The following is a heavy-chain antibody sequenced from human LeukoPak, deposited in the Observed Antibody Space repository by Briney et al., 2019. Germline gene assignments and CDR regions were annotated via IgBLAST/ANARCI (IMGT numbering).Heavy chain of an antibody. J-gene: IGHJ4*02. V-gene: IGHV3-21*01. Sequence: KSGGSLRLSCAASGFTFSSYSMTWVRLAPGKGLEWVSSISSSSSYIYYADSVKGRFTISRDNAKNSLYLQMNSLRAEDTAVYYCARDSRTIFGVVTNFDYWGQGTLVTVSS. CDR2: ISSSSSYI. D-gene: IGHD3-3*01. CDR1: GFTFSSYS. CDR3: ARDSRTIFGVVTNFDY.